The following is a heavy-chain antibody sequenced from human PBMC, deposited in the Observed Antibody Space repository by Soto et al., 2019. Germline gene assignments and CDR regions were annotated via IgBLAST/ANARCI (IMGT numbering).Heavy chain of an antibody. CDR2: IWSHGNAE. Sequence: QVQLEESGGGVVQPGRSLRLSCAASGFIFSTYGMNWVRQAPGKGLEWVALIWSHGNAERYADSVRGRFIISRDNSKNTLYLQMNSLRAEDTAVYYCASEFDGSGRHFDYWGQGTLVTVSS. CDR1: GFIFSTYG. J-gene: IGHJ4*02. D-gene: IGHD2-2*03. V-gene: IGHV3-33*01. CDR3: ASEFDGSGRHFDY.